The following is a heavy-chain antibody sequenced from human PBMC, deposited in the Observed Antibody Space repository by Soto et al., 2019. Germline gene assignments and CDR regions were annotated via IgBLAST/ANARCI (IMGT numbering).Heavy chain of an antibody. CDR3: ARVWLSTGDYVDYFDY. CDR1: GGSIRGYY. J-gene: IGHJ4*02. Sequence: QVQLQESGPGLVKPSETLSLTCTVSGGSIRGYYWTWIRQPPGKGLEWIAYIYYGGPTDSNPSLKGRVTMSVDTSKNQVSLNLSSVTAADTAVYFCARVWLSTGDYVDYFDYWGQGTPVIVSS. D-gene: IGHD3-16*01. CDR2: IYYGGPT. V-gene: IGHV4-59*01.